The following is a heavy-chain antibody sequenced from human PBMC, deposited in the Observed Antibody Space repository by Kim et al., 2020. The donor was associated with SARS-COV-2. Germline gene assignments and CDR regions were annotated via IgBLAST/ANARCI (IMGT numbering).Heavy chain of an antibody. CDR2: INHSGST. CDR1: GGSFSGYY. CDR3: ARFNFGVWEQTAFDI. J-gene: IGHJ3*02. V-gene: IGHV4-34*01. Sequence: SETLSLTCAVYGGSFSGYYWSWIRQPPGKGLEWIGEINHSGSTNYNPSLKSRVTISVDTSKNQFSLKLSSVTAADTAVYYCARFNFGVWEQTAFDIWGQGTMVTVSS. D-gene: IGHD1-26*01.